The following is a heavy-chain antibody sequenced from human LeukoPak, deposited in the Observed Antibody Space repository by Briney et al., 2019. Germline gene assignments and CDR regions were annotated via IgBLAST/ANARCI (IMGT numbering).Heavy chain of an antibody. CDR1: GFTFSSYS. J-gene: IGHJ4*02. V-gene: IGHV3-21*01. Sequence: GGSLGLSCAASGFTFSSYSMNWVRQAPGKGLEWVSSISSSSSYIYYADSVKGRFTISRDNAKNSLYLQMNSLRAEDTAVYYCARDARWLQPKCYFDYWGQGTLVTVSS. CDR3: ARDARWLQPKCYFDY. CDR2: ISSSSSYI. D-gene: IGHD5-24*01.